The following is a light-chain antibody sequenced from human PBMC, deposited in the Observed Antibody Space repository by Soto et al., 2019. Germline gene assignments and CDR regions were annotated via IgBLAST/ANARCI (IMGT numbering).Light chain of an antibody. V-gene: IGKV3-20*01. J-gene: IGKJ3*01. CDR2: GAS. Sequence: EIVLTQSPGTLSLSPGERATLSCRASQSVSSSYLAWYQQKPGQAPRLLIYGASSRATGIPDRFSGSGSGTDFTLTISSLQPEDFATYYCLQQYFYPFTFGPGTTVDLK. CDR3: LQQYFYPFT. CDR1: QSVSSSY.